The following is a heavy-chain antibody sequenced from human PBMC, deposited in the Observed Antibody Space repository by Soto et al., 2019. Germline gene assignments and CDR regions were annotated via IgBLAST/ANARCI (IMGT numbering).Heavy chain of an antibody. D-gene: IGHD6-6*01. CDR2: INPNSGGT. V-gene: IGHV1-2*04. Sequence: QVQLVQSGAEVKKPGASVKVSCKASGYTFTGYYMHWLRQAPGQGLEWMGWINPNSGGTNYAQKFQGWVTMTRDTSISTAYMELSRLRSDDTAVYYCARVRAARPGGAFDIWGQGTMVPVSS. CDR3: ARVRAARPGGAFDI. J-gene: IGHJ3*02. CDR1: GYTFTGYY.